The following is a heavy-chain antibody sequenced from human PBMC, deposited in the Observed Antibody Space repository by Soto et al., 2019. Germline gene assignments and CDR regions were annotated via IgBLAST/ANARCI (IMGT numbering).Heavy chain of an antibody. V-gene: IGHV5-10-1*01. J-gene: IGHJ6*02. D-gene: IGHD4-4*01. Sequence: GGSLKISCKAPGSTFTNYWITWVRQMPGKGLAWMGRVNPSDSYTNYSPPFQGHVTISVDKSINTAYLRWSSLKASDSAKYYCARNVGWRIEVTTFNGMDVWGQGTTVTVSS. CDR2: VNPSDSYT. CDR3: ARNVGWRIEVTTFNGMDV. CDR1: GSTFTNYW.